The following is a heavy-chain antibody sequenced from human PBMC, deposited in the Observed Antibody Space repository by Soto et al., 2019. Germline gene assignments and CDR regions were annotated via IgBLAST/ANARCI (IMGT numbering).Heavy chain of an antibody. CDR2: IIPIFGTA. CDR3: ARDRYGDYGTSAYFDL. J-gene: IGHJ2*01. D-gene: IGHD4-17*01. Sequence: QVQLVQSGAEVKKPGSSVKVSCKASGGTFSSYAISWVRQAPGQGLEWMGGIIPIFGTANYAQKFQGRVTITANESTSTAYMELSSLRSEDTAVYYCARDRYGDYGTSAYFDLWGRGTLVTVSS. V-gene: IGHV1-69*12. CDR1: GGTFSSYA.